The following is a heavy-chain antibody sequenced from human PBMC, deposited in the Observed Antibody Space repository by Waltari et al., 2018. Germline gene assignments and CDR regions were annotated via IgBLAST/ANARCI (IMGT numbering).Heavy chain of an antibody. J-gene: IGHJ6*02. V-gene: IGHV1-8*01. Sequence: QVQLVQSGAAVKKPGASVKVSCKASGYLFTRHDINRVRQATGQGPEWMGWKKPESANTGYAQKFQGRVTMTRDTSTTTAYMELSSLRSDDTAVYFCARGLSSSWFGMDVWGQGTAVTVSS. CDR3: ARGLSSSWFGMDV. CDR1: GYLFTRHD. D-gene: IGHD6-13*01. CDR2: KKPESANT.